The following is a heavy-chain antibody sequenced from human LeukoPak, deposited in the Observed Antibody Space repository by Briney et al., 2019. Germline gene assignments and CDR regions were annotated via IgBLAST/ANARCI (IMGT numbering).Heavy chain of an antibody. CDR3: ARLPLVGIELVYFDY. CDR2: ISGSGGST. Sequence: PGGSLRLSCAASGFTFSSYAMSWVRQAPGKGLEWVSAISGSGGSTYYADSVKGRSTISRDNSKNTLYLQMNSLRAEDTAVYYCARLPLVGIELVYFDYWGQGTLVTVSS. J-gene: IGHJ4*02. V-gene: IGHV3-23*01. D-gene: IGHD6-13*01. CDR1: GFTFSSYA.